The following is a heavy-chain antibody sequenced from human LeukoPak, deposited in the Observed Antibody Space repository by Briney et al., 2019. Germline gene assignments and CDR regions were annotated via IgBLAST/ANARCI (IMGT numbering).Heavy chain of an antibody. Sequence: ASVKVSCKASGGTFSSYAISWVRQAPGQGLEWMGGIIPIFGTANYAQKFQGRVTITADESTSTAYMELSSLRSEDTAVYYCARGRAAAGTPYYFDYWGQGTLDTVSS. D-gene: IGHD6-13*01. CDR2: IIPIFGTA. CDR3: ARGRAAAGTPYYFDY. J-gene: IGHJ4*02. V-gene: IGHV1-69*13. CDR1: GGTFSSYA.